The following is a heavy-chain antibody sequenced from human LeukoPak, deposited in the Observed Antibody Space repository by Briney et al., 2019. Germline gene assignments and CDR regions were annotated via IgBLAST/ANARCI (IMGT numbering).Heavy chain of an antibody. CDR1: GGSISSYH. Sequence: PSETLSLTCTVSGGSISSYHWNWIRQPPGKGLEWIGYIYYSGSTNYTPSLKSRLTISVDTSKNQSSLKLSSVTAADTAVYYCARGPSISLVRGALELDYWGQGTLVTVSS. CDR2: IYYSGST. CDR3: ARGPSISLVRGALELDY. V-gene: IGHV4-59*01. J-gene: IGHJ4*02. D-gene: IGHD3-10*01.